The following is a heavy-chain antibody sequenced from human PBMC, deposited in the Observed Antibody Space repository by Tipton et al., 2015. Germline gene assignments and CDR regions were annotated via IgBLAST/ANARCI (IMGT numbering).Heavy chain of an antibody. J-gene: IGHJ4*02. CDR1: GYIFTSFW. V-gene: IGHV5-51*01. Sequence: VQLVQSGAEVKKPGESLKISCKGSGYIFTSFWIGWVRQMPGKGLEWMGTIYPGDSETRYNPSFQGQVPISADKSITTAYLQWRGLKASDTAMYYCVRRARRGGSHSYPYYFDYWGQGTLVPVSS. D-gene: IGHD2-15*01. CDR3: VRRARRGGSHSYPYYFDY. CDR2: IYPGDSET.